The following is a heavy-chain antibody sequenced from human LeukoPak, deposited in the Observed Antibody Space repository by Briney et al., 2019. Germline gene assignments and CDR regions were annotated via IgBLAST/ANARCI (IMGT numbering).Heavy chain of an antibody. D-gene: IGHD6-13*01. J-gene: IGHJ5*02. CDR3: EREDFCSSGTCFDP. CDR1: EYTFTGYY. CDR2: INPKSGGA. Sequence: ASVNVSCKASEYTFTGYYIHWGRQAPGHGLEWMGWINPKSGGANYEQKFQGRVTMTGDTYISTAYMELSRLRSVDTAVYYCEREDFCSSGTCFDPWGQGTLVTVSS. V-gene: IGHV1-2*02.